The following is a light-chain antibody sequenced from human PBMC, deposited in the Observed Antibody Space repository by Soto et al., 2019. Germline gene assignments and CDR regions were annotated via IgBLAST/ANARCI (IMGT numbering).Light chain of an antibody. CDR2: EES. V-gene: IGKV1-9*01. J-gene: IGKJ4*01. CDR1: QAITNN. Sequence: DIHLTQSPSSRSSSLGDRVTITCRASQAITNNLAWYQQKPGDPPRLLIYEESTLHSGVPSRFSGRKVGTQGIITIDSLQTEDGSTYYCQQVKSYTRTFGGGTKVDIK. CDR3: QQVKSYTRT.